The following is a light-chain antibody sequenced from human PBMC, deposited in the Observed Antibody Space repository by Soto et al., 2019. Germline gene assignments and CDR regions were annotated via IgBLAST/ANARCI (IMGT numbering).Light chain of an antibody. Sequence: ELVLTQSPGTLSLSPGERAALSCRASQSLSSNYLAWYQRKPGQAPRLLIYGTSNTAPGIPDRFSGRGSGTDFILTVSRLEPEDFAVDYWQDYVSLRWTCGQGTNVEIK. CDR3: QDYVSLRWT. CDR1: QSLSSNY. J-gene: IGKJ1*01. V-gene: IGKV3-20*01. CDR2: GTS.